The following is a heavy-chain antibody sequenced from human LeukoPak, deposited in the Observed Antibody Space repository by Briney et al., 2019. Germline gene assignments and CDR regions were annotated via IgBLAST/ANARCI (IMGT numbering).Heavy chain of an antibody. J-gene: IGHJ4*02. Sequence: GGSLRLSCVASGFIFKNNGMHWVRQAPGKGLEWVAFIRFDESDKFYADSLKGRFTISRDNAKNSLYLQMNSLRAEDTAVYYCARGTMFPYYFDYWGQGTLVTVSS. D-gene: IGHD3-10*02. CDR2: IRFDESDK. CDR3: ARGTMFPYYFDY. CDR1: GFIFKNNG. V-gene: IGHV3-30*02.